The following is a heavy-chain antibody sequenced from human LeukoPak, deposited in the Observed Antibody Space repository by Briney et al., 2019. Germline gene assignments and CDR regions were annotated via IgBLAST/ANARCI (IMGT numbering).Heavy chain of an antibody. CDR2: IYYSGST. D-gene: IGHD5-12*01. CDR3: ARLRGETARGYSGYDMNYYYCYYMDV. CDR1: GGSISSSTYY. J-gene: IGHJ6*03. V-gene: IGHV4-39*01. Sequence: PSETLSLTCTVSGGSISSSTYYWGCIRQPPEKVLGWIGTIYYSGSTYYNPSLKGRVAISVDTSKNQFSLKLSSVTAADTAVYYCARLRGETARGYSGYDMNYYYCYYMDVWGKGTTVTVSS.